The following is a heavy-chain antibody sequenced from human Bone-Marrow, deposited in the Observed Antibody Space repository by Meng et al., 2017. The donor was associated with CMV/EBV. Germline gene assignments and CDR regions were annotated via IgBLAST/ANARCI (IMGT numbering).Heavy chain of an antibody. CDR3: ARHLVTIFGVVIAYPDYFDY. CDR2: IYYSGST. D-gene: IGHD3-3*01. Sequence: SETLSLTCTVSGGSISSSSYYWGWIRQPPGKGLEWIGSIYYSGSTYYDPSLKSRVTISVDTSKNQFSLKLSSVTAADTAVYYCARHLVTIFGVVIAYPDYFDYWGQGTLVTVSS. V-gene: IGHV4-39*01. J-gene: IGHJ4*02. CDR1: GGSISSSSYY.